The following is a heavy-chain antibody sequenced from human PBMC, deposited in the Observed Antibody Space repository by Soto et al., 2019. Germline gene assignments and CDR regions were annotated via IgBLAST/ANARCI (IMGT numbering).Heavy chain of an antibody. CDR3: AGSIAAADNYYYYYMDV. J-gene: IGHJ6*03. V-gene: IGHV4-4*02. CDR2: IYHSGST. CDR1: SGSISSSNW. D-gene: IGHD6-13*01. Sequence: SETLSLTCAVSSGSISSSNWWSWVRQPPGKGLEWIGEIYHSGSTNYNPYLKSRVTISVDKSRNQFSLKLSSVTAADTAVYYWAGSIAAADNYYYYYMDVWGKGTTVTVSS.